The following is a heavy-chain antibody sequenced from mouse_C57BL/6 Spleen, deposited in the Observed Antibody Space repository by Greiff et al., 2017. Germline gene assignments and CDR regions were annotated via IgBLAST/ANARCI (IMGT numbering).Heavy chain of an antibody. J-gene: IGHJ4*01. CDR3: ARRRMDY. CDR1: GYTFTSYW. V-gene: IGHV1-69*01. CDR2: IDPSDSYT. Sequence: QVQLQQPGAELVMPGASVKLSCKASGYTFTSYWMHWVKQRPGQGLEWIAEIDPSDSYTNYNQKFKGKSTLTVDKSSSTAYMQLSSLTSEDSAVFYCARRRMDYWGQGTSVTVSS.